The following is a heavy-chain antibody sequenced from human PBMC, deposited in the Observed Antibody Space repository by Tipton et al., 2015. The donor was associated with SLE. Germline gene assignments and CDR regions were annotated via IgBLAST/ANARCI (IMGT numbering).Heavy chain of an antibody. Sequence: TLSLTCTVSGGSISSSSYYWGWIRQPPGKGLEWIGSIYYSGSTYYNPSLKSRVTISVDASKNQFSLKLSSVTAADTAVYYCARTTLLYFDWPYNWFDPWGQGTLVTVSS. J-gene: IGHJ5*02. D-gene: IGHD3-9*01. CDR3: ARTTLLYFDWPYNWFDP. V-gene: IGHV4-39*07. CDR2: IYYSGST. CDR1: GGSISSSSYY.